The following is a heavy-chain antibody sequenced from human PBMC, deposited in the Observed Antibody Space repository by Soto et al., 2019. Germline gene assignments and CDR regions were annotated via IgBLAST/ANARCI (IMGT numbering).Heavy chain of an antibody. CDR2: ISYDGSNK. Sequence: GGSLRLSCAASGFTFSSYGMHWVRQAPGKGLEWVAVISYDGSNKYYADSVKGRFTISRDNSKNTLYLQMNSLRAEDTAVYYCAKVRAPHSGSYPFDYWGQGTLVTVSS. CDR1: GFTFSSYG. V-gene: IGHV3-30*18. J-gene: IGHJ4*02. D-gene: IGHD1-26*01. CDR3: AKVRAPHSGSYPFDY.